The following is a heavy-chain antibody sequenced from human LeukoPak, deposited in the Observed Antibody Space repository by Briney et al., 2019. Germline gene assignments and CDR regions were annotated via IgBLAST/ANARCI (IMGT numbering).Heavy chain of an antibody. Sequence: SGGSLRLSCAASGFTFSSYGMHWVRQAPGKGLEWVAVISYDGSNKYYADSVKGRFTISRDNSKNTLYLQMNSLRAEDTAVYYCAKLLGGGYKDAFDIWGQGTMVTVSS. V-gene: IGHV3-30*18. J-gene: IGHJ3*02. D-gene: IGHD3-22*01. CDR3: AKLLGGGYKDAFDI. CDR1: GFTFSSYG. CDR2: ISYDGSNK.